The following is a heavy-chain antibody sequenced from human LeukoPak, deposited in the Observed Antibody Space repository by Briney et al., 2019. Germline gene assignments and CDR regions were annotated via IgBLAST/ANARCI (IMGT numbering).Heavy chain of an antibody. CDR2: IKQDGSEK. J-gene: IGHJ4*02. Sequence: PGGSLRLSCAASGFTFSSYWMSWVRQAPGKGLQWVANIKQDGSEKYYVDSVKGRFTISRDNAKKSLYLQMNSLRAEDTAVYYCTTSGYSGYEGDYWGQGTLVTVSS. D-gene: IGHD5-12*01. CDR1: GFTFSSYW. CDR3: TTSGYSGYEGDY. V-gene: IGHV3-7*01.